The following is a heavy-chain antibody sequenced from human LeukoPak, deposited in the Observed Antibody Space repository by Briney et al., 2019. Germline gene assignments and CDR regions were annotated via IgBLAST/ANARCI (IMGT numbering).Heavy chain of an antibody. CDR2: IDWADDK. CDR1: GFSLSTSGVS. J-gene: IGHJ4*02. CDR3: ARSIAAAGNDY. Sequence: SGPTLVNPTQTLTLTCTFSGFSLSTSGVSVSWIRQPPGKALEWLARIDWADDKYYSTSLKTRLTISKDTSKNQVVLTMTNMDPVDTATYYCARSIAAAGNDYWGQGTLVTVSS. V-gene: IGHV2-70*11. D-gene: IGHD6-13*01.